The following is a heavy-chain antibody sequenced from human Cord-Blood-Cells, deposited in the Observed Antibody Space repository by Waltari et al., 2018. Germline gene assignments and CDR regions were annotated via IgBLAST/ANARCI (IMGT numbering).Heavy chain of an antibody. D-gene: IGHD6-6*01. V-gene: IGHV1-69*01. CDR1: GGTFSSYA. Sequence: QVQLVQSGAEVKKPGSSVKVSCKAYGGTFSSYAISWVRQAPGQGLEWMGGIFPIFGTANYAQNVQGRVTITADESTSTAYMELSSLRSEDTAVYYCAIRFLSSSYFQHWGQGTLVTVSS. CDR3: AIRFLSSSYFQH. J-gene: IGHJ1*01. CDR2: IFPIFGTA.